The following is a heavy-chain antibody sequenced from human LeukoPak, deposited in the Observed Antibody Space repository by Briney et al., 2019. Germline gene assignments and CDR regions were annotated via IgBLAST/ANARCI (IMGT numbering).Heavy chain of an antibody. D-gene: IGHD2-2*01. CDR2: IYYSGST. V-gene: IGHV4-31*03. Sequence: SQTLSLTCTVSGGSISSGGYYWSWIRQHPGKGLEWIGYIYYSGSTYYNPSLKSRVTISVDTSKNQFSLKLSSLTAADTAVYYCARDCSSTSCQNYWYFGLWGRAPWSLSPQ. CDR3: ARDCSSTSCQNYWYFGL. J-gene: IGHJ2*01. CDR1: GGSISSGGYY.